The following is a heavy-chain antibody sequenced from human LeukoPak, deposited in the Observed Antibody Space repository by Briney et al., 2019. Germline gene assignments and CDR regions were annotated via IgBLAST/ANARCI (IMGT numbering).Heavy chain of an antibody. CDR2: VSSDGGIK. CDR1: GFTFTNYV. J-gene: IGHJ4*02. D-gene: IGHD2-15*01. CDR3: ARASETTPIHVLGY. Sequence: GGSLRLSCVVSGFTFTNYVVHWVRQAPGKGLEWVTLVSSDGGIKYYADSVKGRFSVSRDISKNTLYLQMNSLRVDDTAVYYCARASETTPIHVLGYWGQGTLVTVSS. V-gene: IGHV3-30-3*01.